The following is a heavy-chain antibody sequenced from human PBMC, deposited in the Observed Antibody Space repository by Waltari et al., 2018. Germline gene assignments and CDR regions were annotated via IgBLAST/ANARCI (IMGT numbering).Heavy chain of an antibody. J-gene: IGHJ3*01. CDR1: GDTFTTYG. V-gene: IGHV1-18*01. CDR2: ISAYSANT. CDR3: ARGIRRVGAEGIDAFDL. Sequence: QLQLVQSAPEVRRPGASVKVSCKASGDTFTTYGLSWVRQAPGQRLEWMGWISAYSANTKSAQKFQGRLIVTTDTSTSTAYMELTRLRSDDTAVYYCARGIRRVGAEGIDAFDLWGQGTMVTVSS. D-gene: IGHD1-26*01.